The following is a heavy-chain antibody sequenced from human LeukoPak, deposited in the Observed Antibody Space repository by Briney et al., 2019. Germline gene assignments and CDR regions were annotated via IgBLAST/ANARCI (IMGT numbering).Heavy chain of an antibody. D-gene: IGHD5-18*01. J-gene: IGHJ4*02. CDR1: GFTFSSYA. Sequence: GESLRLSCAASGFTFSSYAMSWVRQAPGKGLEWVSAISGSGGSTYYADSVKGRFTISRDNSKNTLYLQMNSLRAEDTAVYYCAKDRYSYGYYDYWGQGTLVTVSS. CDR2: ISGSGGST. V-gene: IGHV3-23*01. CDR3: AKDRYSYGYYDY.